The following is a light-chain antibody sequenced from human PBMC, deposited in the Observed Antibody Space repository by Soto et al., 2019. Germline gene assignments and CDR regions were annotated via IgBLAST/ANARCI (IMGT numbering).Light chain of an antibody. CDR3: QQYGDSFT. CDR1: QSVSSSY. V-gene: IGKV3-20*01. CDR2: AAS. J-gene: IGKJ4*01. Sequence: EIVLTQSPGTLSLSPGERATLSCRASQSVSSSYLAWCQQKPGQAPRLLIYAASSRATGIPDRFSGSGSGTDFTLTISRLEPEDFVVYYCQQYGDSFTFGGGTKVEIK.